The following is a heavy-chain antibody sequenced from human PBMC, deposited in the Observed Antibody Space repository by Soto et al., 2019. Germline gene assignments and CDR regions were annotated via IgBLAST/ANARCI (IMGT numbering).Heavy chain of an antibody. CDR1: GYTFTSYD. CDR2: MNPNSGNT. CDR3: ARGYGELRAYDL. D-gene: IGHD1-7*01. Sequence: GASVKVSCKASGYTFTSYDINWVRQATGQGLEWMGWMNPNSGNTGYAQKFQGRVTMTRNTSISTAYMELSSPRSEDTAVYYCARGYGELRAYDLWGQGTLVTVSS. J-gene: IGHJ4*02. V-gene: IGHV1-8*01.